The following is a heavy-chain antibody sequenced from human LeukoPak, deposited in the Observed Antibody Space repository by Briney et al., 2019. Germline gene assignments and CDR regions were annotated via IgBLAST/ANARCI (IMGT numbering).Heavy chain of an antibody. CDR2: ISSSSSYT. J-gene: IGHJ3*02. CDR3: ARDGKAAAVDAFDI. CDR1: GFSFSDYY. Sequence: GGSLRLSCAVSGFSFSDYYMSWIRQAPGKGLEWVSYISSSSSYTNYADSVKGRFTISRDNAKNSLYLQMNSLRAEDTAVYYCARDGKAAAVDAFDIRGQGTMVTVSS. V-gene: IGHV3-11*06. D-gene: IGHD6-13*01.